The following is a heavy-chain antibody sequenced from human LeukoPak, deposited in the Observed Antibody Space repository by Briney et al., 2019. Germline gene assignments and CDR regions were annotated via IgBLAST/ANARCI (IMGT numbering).Heavy chain of an antibody. Sequence: SQTLSLTCAISGDSVSRDSAAWNWIRQYPSRGLEWLGRTYYRSKWYNDYAVFVKSRITINPDTSKNQFSLQLNSVTPEDTAVYYCASTNSYGLGSYFGYWGQGTLVTVSS. CDR2: TYYRSKWYN. CDR3: ASTNSYGLGSYFGY. CDR1: GDSVSRDSAA. J-gene: IGHJ4*02. D-gene: IGHD3-10*01. V-gene: IGHV6-1*01.